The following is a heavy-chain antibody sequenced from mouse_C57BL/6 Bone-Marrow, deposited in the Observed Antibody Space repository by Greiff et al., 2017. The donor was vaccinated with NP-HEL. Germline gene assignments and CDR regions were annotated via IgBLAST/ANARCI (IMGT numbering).Heavy chain of an antibody. Sequence: EVKLMESGPELVKPGDSVKISCKASGYSFTGYFMNWVMQSHGKSLEWIGRINPYNGDTFSNQKFKGKATLTVDKSSSTAHMELRSLTSEDSAVYYCARRGTWIYYDYDAGFDYWGQGTTLTVSS. V-gene: IGHV1-20*01. CDR3: ARRGTWIYYDYDAGFDY. J-gene: IGHJ2*01. CDR2: INPYNGDT. CDR1: GYSFTGYF. D-gene: IGHD2-4*01.